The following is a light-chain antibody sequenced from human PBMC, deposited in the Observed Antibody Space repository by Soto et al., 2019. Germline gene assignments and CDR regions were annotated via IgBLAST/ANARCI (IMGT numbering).Light chain of an antibody. CDR3: ASWDDSLRGVV. V-gene: IGLV1-47*01. CDR1: SSNIGSNH. J-gene: IGLJ3*02. Sequence: QSVLPQPPSASGTPGQRVTFSCSGSSSNIGSNHVYWYQQLPGAAPKLLISRSNRRPSGVPDRFSGSRSGTSASLAISGLRSEDEADYYCASWDDSLRGVVFGGGTKLTVL. CDR2: RSN.